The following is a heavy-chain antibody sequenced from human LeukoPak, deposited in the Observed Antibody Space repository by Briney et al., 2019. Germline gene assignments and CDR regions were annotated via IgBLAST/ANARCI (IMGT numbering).Heavy chain of an antibody. CDR3: ARDWAPDQLLYGGAFDI. CDR1: GSTFSSYS. V-gene: IGHV3-21*01. D-gene: IGHD2-2*02. Sequence: PGGSLRLSCAASGSTFSSYSMNWVRQAPGKGLEWVSSISSSSSYIYYADSVKGRFTISRDNAKNSLYLQMNSLRAEDTAVYYCARDWAPDQLLYGGAFDIWGQGTMVTVSS. CDR2: ISSSSSYI. J-gene: IGHJ3*02.